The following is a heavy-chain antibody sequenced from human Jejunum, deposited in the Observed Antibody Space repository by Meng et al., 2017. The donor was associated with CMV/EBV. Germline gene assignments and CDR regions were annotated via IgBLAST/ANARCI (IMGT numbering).Heavy chain of an antibody. CDR3: ARDLNHSYGYYFHY. D-gene: IGHD5-18*01. CDR2: INHSGST. V-gene: IGHV4-34*01. J-gene: IGHJ4*02. Sequence: QAQLQQWGAGLLKPSETLSLTCAVYGGSFSGYYWNWIRQPPGKGLEWIGEINHSGSTNYNPSLKSRVTISVDTSKNQFSLSLTSVTAADTAVYYCARDLNHSYGYYFHYWTWSTLVTVSS. CDR1: GGSFSGYY.